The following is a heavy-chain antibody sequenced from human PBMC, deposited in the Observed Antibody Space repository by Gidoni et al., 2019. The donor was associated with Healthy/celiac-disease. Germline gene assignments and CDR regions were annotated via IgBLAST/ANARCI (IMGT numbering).Heavy chain of an antibody. CDR1: GGSISSGSYY. J-gene: IGHJ2*01. CDR2: IYTSGST. V-gene: IGHV4-61*02. Sequence: VQLQESGPGLVEPSQTLSLTCTVSGGSISSGSYYWNWIRQPAGKGLEWIGRIYTSGSTNYNPSLKSRVTMSVDTSKNQFSLKLNSVTAADTAVYYCARDRRAGWDFDLWGRGTLVTVSS. CDR3: ARDRRAGWDFDL.